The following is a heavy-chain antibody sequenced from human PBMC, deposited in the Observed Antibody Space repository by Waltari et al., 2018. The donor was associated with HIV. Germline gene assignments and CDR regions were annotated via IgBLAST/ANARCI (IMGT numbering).Heavy chain of an antibody. V-gene: IGHV3-15*01. CDR1: GVSFRDVW. J-gene: IGHJ4*02. CDR2: IKSKTEGWTT. Sequence: EVQLVESGGGLVKPGGSLRLSCAASGVSFRDVWLNWVRQAPGQGLEWVGQIKSKTEGWTTDYAAPVKGRFTISRDDSKNMLFLEMNSLNTDDTASYYCTVGKSSGYYWGQGTLVIVSS. CDR3: TVGKSSGYY. D-gene: IGHD3-22*01.